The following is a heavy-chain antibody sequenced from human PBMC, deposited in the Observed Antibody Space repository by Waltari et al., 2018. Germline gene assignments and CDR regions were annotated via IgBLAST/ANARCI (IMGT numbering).Heavy chain of an antibody. CDR3: AREGRYYDSSGYYPPFGYFDY. CDR1: GGSISSYY. CDR2: IYYSGST. D-gene: IGHD3-22*01. J-gene: IGHJ4*02. V-gene: IGHV4-59*01. Sequence: QVQLQESGPGLVKPSETLSLTCTVSGGSISSYYWSWIRQPPGKGLGWIGYIYYSGSTNYNPSLKSRVTISVDTSKNQFSLKLSSVTAADTAVYYCAREGRYYDSSGYYPPFGYFDYWGQGTLVTVSS.